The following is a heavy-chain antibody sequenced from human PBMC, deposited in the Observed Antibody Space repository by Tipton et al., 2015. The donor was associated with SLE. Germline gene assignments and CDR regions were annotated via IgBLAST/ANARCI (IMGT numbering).Heavy chain of an antibody. Sequence: SLRLSCAASGFTFSSYSMNWVRQAPGKRLEWVSSISSSSSYIYYADSVKGRFTISRDNAKNSLYLQMNSLRAEDTAVYYCATAAGINPDYWGQGTLVTVSS. J-gene: IGHJ4*02. V-gene: IGHV3-21*01. CDR2: ISSSSSYI. CDR1: GFTFSSYS. CDR3: ATAAGINPDY. D-gene: IGHD3-3*02.